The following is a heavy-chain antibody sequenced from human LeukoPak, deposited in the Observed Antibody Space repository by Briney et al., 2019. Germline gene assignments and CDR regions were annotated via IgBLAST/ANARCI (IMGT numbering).Heavy chain of an antibody. CDR2: INHSGST. Sequence: SETLSLTCAVYGGSFSGYCWSWTRQPPGKGLEWIGEINHSGSTNYNPSLKSRVTISVDTSKNQFSLKLSPVTAADTAVYYCARHINGWFDPWGQGTLVTVSS. J-gene: IGHJ5*02. D-gene: IGHD2-21*01. CDR3: ARHINGWFDP. CDR1: GGSFSGYC. V-gene: IGHV4-34*01.